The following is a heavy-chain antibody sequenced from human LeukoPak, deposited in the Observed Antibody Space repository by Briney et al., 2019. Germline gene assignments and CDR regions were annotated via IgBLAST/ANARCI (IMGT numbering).Heavy chain of an antibody. CDR1: GGSISSSSYY. CDR3: ARHGFGELLHPDY. V-gene: IGHV4-39*01. J-gene: IGHJ4*02. CDR2: IYYSGST. Sequence: KPSETPSLTCTVSGGSISSSSYYWGWIRQPPGKGLEWIGSIYYSGSTYYNPSLKSRVTISVDTSKNQFSLKLSSVTAADTAVYYCARHGFGELLHPDYWGQGTLVTVSS. D-gene: IGHD3-10*01.